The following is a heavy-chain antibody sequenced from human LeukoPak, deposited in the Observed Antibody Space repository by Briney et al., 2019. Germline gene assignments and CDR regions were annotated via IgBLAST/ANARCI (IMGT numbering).Heavy chain of an antibody. Sequence: ASVKVSCKASGYTFTCYYLHWVRQAPGQGLEWMGWINPNGGGREYAQKFQGRVNMTRDTAISTAYMDLSSRTFDDTAISYCGRGGYFYGAGSQTGGYLDYGAKGPWFTVSS. J-gene: IGHJ4*03. CDR1: GYTFTCYY. CDR2: INPNGGGR. D-gene: IGHD3-10*01. V-gene: IGHV1-2*02. CDR3: GRGGYFYGAGSQTGGYLDY.